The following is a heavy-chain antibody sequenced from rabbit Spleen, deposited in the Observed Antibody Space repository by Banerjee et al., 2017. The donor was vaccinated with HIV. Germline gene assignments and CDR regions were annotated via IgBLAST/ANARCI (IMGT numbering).Heavy chain of an antibody. Sequence: QSLEESGGDLVKPGASLTLTCTASGFSFSSSYYMCWVRQAPGKGLECIACIYAGSSGSTYYASWAKGRFTVSKTSSTTVTLQMTSLTVADTATYFCARGHNSGDGFDPWGPGTLVTVS. CDR3: ARGHNSGDGFDP. J-gene: IGHJ2*01. D-gene: IGHD4-1*01. CDR2: IYAGSSGST. CDR1: GFSFSSSYY. V-gene: IGHV1S40*01.